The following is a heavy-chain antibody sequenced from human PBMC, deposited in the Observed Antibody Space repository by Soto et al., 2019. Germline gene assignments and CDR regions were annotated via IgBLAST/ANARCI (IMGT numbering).Heavy chain of an antibody. J-gene: IGHJ6*03. V-gene: IGHV3-23*01. CDR2: ISGSGGST. CDR3: AKAGAAAGLYYYYYYMDV. Sequence: GGSLRLSCAASGFTFSSYAMSWVRQAPGKGLEWVSAISGSGGSTYYADSVKGRFTISRDNSKNTLYLQMNSLRAEDTAVYYCAKAGAAAGLYYYYYYMDVWGKGTTVTVSS. D-gene: IGHD6-13*01. CDR1: GFTFSSYA.